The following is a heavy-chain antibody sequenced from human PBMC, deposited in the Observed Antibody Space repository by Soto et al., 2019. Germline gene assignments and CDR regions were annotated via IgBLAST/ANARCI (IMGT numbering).Heavy chain of an antibody. D-gene: IGHD6-19*01. V-gene: IGHV3-23*01. CDR1: GFTLRDYA. Sequence: XGSLILSCAASGFTLRDYAMNWVRQAPGKGLEWVSDISGSGDSARYADSVKGRFTISRDNSRDTLYLQMNSLRVDDTAVYYCGKERRGSGWSVCNYWGQGNLVTVSS. J-gene: IGHJ4*02. CDR2: ISGSGDSA. CDR3: GKERRGSGWSVCNY.